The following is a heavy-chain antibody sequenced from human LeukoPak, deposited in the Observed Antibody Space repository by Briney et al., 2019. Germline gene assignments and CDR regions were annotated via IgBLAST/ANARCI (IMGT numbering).Heavy chain of an antibody. J-gene: IGHJ4*02. CDR3: ARGRQQLDY. Sequence: PSETLSLTCTVSGGSISDYYWSWIRQPPGKGLEWIGYIYYSGSTNYSPSLKSRITISIDTSKNQFSLKLSSVTAADTAVYYCARGRQQLDYWGQGTLVTVSS. CDR1: GGSISDYY. CDR2: IYYSGST. D-gene: IGHD6-13*01. V-gene: IGHV4-59*01.